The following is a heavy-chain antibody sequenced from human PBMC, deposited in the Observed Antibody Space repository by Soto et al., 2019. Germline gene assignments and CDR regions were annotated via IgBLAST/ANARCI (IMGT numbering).Heavy chain of an antibody. D-gene: IGHD3-3*01. J-gene: IGHJ3*02. CDR2: INSATGAA. V-gene: IGHV1-2*02. CDR3: ARGGGVGVAGSAAFDM. CDR1: GYPVTAYY. Sequence: QLHLVQSGAVVKKPGAAVTVSCSASGYPVTAYYMHWVRQAPGRGLEWMGGINSATGAAKYTQTFQGRATKTTNTSASKVFMELSGLTTGDTACFNGARGGGVGVAGSAAFDMWGQGTLVTVSS.